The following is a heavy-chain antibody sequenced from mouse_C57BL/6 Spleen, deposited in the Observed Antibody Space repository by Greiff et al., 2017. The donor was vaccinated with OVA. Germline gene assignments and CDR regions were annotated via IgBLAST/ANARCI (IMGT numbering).Heavy chain of an antibody. CDR2: IHPNSGST. CDR1: GYTFTSYW. CDR3: ARGYDRGAGAMDY. V-gene: IGHV1-64*01. J-gene: IGHJ4*01. Sequence: VQLQQPGAELVKPGASVKLSCKASGYTFTSYWMHWVKQRPGQGLEWIGMIHPNSGSTNYNEKFKSKATLTVDKSSSTAYMQLSSLTSEDSAVYYCARGYDRGAGAMDYWGQGTSVTVSS. D-gene: IGHD2-2*01.